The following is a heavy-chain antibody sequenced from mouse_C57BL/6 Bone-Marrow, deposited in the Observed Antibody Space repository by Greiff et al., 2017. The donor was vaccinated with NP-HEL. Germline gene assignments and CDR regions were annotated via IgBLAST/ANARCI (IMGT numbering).Heavy chain of an antibody. J-gene: IGHJ4*01. CDR2: ISSGSGTI. Sequence: DVKLVESGGGLVKPGGSLKLSCAASGFTFSDYGMHWVRQAPEKGLEWVAYISSGSGTIYYADTVKGRFTISRDNAKNTLFLQMTSLRSEDTAMYYCARENYYAMDYWGQGTSVTVSS. CDR1: GFTFSDYG. CDR3: ARENYYAMDY. V-gene: IGHV5-17*01.